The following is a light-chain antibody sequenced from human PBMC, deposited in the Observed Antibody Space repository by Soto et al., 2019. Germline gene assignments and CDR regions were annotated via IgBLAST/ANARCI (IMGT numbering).Light chain of an antibody. CDR3: SSYAGSNNYV. CDR2: EVS. Sequence: QSALTQPPSASGSPGQSVTISCTGTSSDVGGYNYVSWYQQHPGKAPKLMIYEVSKRPSGVPDRLSGSKSGNTASLTVSGPQAEDEADYYCSSYAGSNNYVLGTGTKVTVL. V-gene: IGLV2-8*01. CDR1: SSDVGGYNY. J-gene: IGLJ1*01.